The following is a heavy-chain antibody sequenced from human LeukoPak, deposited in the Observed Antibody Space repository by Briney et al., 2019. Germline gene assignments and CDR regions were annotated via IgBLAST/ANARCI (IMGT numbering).Heavy chain of an antibody. CDR2: IYHSGST. V-gene: IGHV4-34*01. J-gene: IGHJ4*02. D-gene: IGHD3-22*01. Sequence: SETLSLTCAVYGGSLNGYFWTWIRQPPGKGLEWIGEIYHSGSTKYNPSLKSRVTISVDTSKNQFSLRLSSVTAADTAVYYCARVTGYMIEDYFDYWGQGTLVTVSS. CDR1: GGSLNGYF. CDR3: ARVTGYMIEDYFDY.